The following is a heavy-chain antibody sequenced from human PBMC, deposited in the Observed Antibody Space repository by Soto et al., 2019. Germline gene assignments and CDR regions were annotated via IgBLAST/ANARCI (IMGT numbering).Heavy chain of an antibody. D-gene: IGHD6-19*01. Sequence: QVQLVESGGDVVQPGRSLRLSCAVSGFSLTDRVIHWVRQTPGMGLDWVALISHDGGNKVYTDSVKGRFTISRDISKNTVFLQMDSLKPEDTAIYFCAREDESSGHAGTFHHWGQGTLVTVSS. CDR2: ISHDGGNK. CDR1: GFSLTDRV. CDR3: AREDESSGHAGTFHH. J-gene: IGHJ1*01. V-gene: IGHV3-30*03.